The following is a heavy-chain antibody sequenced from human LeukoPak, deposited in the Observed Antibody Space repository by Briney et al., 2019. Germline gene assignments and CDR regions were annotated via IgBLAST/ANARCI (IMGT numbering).Heavy chain of an antibody. CDR2: IYYSGST. V-gene: IGHV4-59*12. J-gene: IGHJ5*02. CDR3: ARGRIAARRGFDP. Sequence: SETLSLTCTVSGGSISSYYWSWIRQPPGKGLEWIGYIYYSGSTNYNPSLKSRVTISVDTSKNQFSLKLSSVTAADTAVYYCARGRIAARRGFDPWGQGTLVTVSS. CDR1: GGSISSYY. D-gene: IGHD6-6*01.